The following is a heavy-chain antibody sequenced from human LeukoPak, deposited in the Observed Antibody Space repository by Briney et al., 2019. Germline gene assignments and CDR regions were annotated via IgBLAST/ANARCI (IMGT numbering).Heavy chain of an antibody. Sequence: ASVKVSCKASGYTFTGYYMHWVRQAPGQGLEWMGWINPNSGGTNYAQKFQGRVTMTRDTSISTAYMELSRLRSEDTAVYYCAREGGKSYGSSFDYWGQGTLVTVSS. CDR1: GYTFTGYY. V-gene: IGHV1-2*02. CDR3: AREGGKSYGSSFDY. J-gene: IGHJ4*02. CDR2: INPNSGGT. D-gene: IGHD5-18*01.